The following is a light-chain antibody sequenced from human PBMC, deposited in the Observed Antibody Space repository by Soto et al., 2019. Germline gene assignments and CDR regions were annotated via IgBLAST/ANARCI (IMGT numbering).Light chain of an antibody. CDR1: QSVSSSY. V-gene: IGKV3-20*01. Sequence: EIVLTQSPATLSLSPGERASLSCRASQSVSSSYLAWYQQKPGQAPRLLMYGASSRATGIPDRFSGTGSGTDFTLTISRLEPEDFAVYYCQQYGSSPPTFGQGTKVDIK. J-gene: IGKJ1*01. CDR3: QQYGSSPPT. CDR2: GAS.